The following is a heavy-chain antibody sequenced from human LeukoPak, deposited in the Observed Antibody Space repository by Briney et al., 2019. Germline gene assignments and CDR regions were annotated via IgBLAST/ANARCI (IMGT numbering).Heavy chain of an antibody. CDR2: ISAYNGNT. V-gene: IGHV1-18*01. Sequence: ASVKVSFTASDYTFTTYGISWVRQAPGQGLEWMGWISAYNGNTNYAQKLQGRVTMTTDTSASTAYMELRSLRSDDTAVYYCAILIAVAGRLGGYWGQGTLVTVSS. D-gene: IGHD6-19*01. J-gene: IGHJ4*02. CDR3: AILIAVAGRLGGY. CDR1: DYTFTTYG.